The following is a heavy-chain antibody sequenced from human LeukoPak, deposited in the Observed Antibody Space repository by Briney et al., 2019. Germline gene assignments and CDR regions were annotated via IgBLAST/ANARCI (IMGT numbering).Heavy chain of an antibody. Sequence: SETLSLTCTVSGGSISSYYWSWFRQPAGKGLEWIGRIYTSGSTNYNPSLKSRVTMSVDTSKNQFSLKLSSVTAADTAVYYCARDGPDYDILTGYYHLYYYYMDVWGKGTTVTVSS. D-gene: IGHD3-9*01. CDR1: GGSISSYY. V-gene: IGHV4-4*07. J-gene: IGHJ6*03. CDR2: IYTSGST. CDR3: ARDGPDYDILTGYYHLYYYYMDV.